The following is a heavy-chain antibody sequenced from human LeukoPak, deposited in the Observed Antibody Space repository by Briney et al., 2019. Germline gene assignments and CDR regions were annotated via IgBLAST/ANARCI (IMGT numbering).Heavy chain of an antibody. CDR1: GGSFSDYY. D-gene: IGHD4-17*01. V-gene: IGHV4-34*01. CDR3: ARWGLRAPIDI. CDR2: INHSGST. Sequence: PSETLSLTCAVYGGSFSDYYWSWIRQPPGKGLEWIGEINHSGSTNYNPSLKSRVTISVDTSKNQFSLKLSSVTAADTAVYYCARWGLRAPIDIWGKGTMVTVSS. J-gene: IGHJ3*02.